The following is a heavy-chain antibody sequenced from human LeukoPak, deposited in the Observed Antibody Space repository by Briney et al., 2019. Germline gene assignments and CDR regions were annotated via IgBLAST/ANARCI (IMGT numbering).Heavy chain of an antibody. V-gene: IGHV4-59*01. Sequence: SETLSLTCAVYGGSFSGYYWSWIRQPPGKGLEWIGYIYYSGSTNYNPSLKSRVTISVDTSKNQFSLKLSSVTAADTAVYYCARVEAAMVTDYYYYYMDVWGKGTTVTISS. CDR3: ARVEAAMVTDYYYYYMDV. D-gene: IGHD5-18*01. CDR1: GGSFSGYY. CDR2: IYYSGST. J-gene: IGHJ6*03.